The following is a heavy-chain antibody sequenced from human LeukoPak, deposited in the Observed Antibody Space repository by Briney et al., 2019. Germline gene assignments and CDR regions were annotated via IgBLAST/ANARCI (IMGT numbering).Heavy chain of an antibody. CDR2: INHSGST. D-gene: IGHD2-15*01. J-gene: IGHJ3*02. CDR1: GGSFSGYY. Sequence: PSETLSLTCAVYGGSFSGYYWSWIRQPPGKGLEWIGEINHSGSTNYNPSLKSRVTISVDTSKNQFSLKLSSVTAADTAVYYCARDSLAARVAFDIWGQGTMVTVSS. CDR3: ARDSLAARVAFDI. V-gene: IGHV4-34*01.